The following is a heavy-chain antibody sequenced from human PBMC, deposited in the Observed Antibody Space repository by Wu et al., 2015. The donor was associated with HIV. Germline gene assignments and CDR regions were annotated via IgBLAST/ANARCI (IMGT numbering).Heavy chain of an antibody. V-gene: IGHV1-18*01. Sequence: QVQLVQSGAEVKKPGASVKVSCKASGYTFTSYGISWVRQAPGQGLEWMGWISAYNGNTNYAQKLQGRVTMTTDTSTSTAYMELRSLRSDDTAVYYCARDRRITMVRGVAGDAFDIWGQGTMVTVSS. CDR3: ARDRRITMVRGVAGDAFDI. D-gene: IGHD3-10*01. J-gene: IGHJ3*02. CDR1: GYTFTSYG. CDR2: ISAYNGNT.